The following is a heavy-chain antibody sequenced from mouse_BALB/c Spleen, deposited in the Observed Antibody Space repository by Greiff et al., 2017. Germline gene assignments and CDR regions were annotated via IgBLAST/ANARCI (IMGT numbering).Heavy chain of an antibody. CDR1: GFTFSDYY. Sequence: EVQGVESGGGLVKPGGSLKLSCAASGFTFSDYYMYWVRQTPEKRLEWVATISDGGSYTYYPDSVKGRFTISRDNAKNNLYLQMSSLKSEDTAMYYCARGGYDGYAMDYWGQGTSVTVSS. D-gene: IGHD2-2*01. V-gene: IGHV5-4*02. CDR2: ISDGGSYT. J-gene: IGHJ4*01. CDR3: ARGGYDGYAMDY.